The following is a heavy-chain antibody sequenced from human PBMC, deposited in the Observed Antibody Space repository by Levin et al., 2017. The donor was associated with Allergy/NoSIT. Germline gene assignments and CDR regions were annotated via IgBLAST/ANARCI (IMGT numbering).Heavy chain of an antibody. CDR3: TTDCAKLGIAQRTDDFDM. CDR1: GFTLSNAW. CDR2: IKSKTDGGTT. D-gene: IGHD6-13*01. J-gene: IGHJ3*02. V-gene: IGHV3-15*01. Sequence: GGSLRLSCAASGFTLSNAWMSWVRQAPGKGLEWVGRIKSKTDGGTTDYAAPVKGRFTISRDDSKNTLFLQMNSLKTEDTAVYYCTTDCAKLGIAQRTDDFDMWGQGTMVTVSS.